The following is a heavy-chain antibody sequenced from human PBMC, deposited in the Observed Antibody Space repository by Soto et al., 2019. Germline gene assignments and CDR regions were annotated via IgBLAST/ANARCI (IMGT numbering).Heavy chain of an antibody. CDR2: IYYSGST. CDR1: GGSISSGGYY. V-gene: IGHV4-31*03. Sequence: SETLSLTCTVSGGSISSGGYYWSWIRQHPGKGLEWIGYIYYSGSTYYNPSLKSRVTISVDTSKNQFSLKLSTVTAADTAVYYCARGIAAAGNSWCDPWGQGTLVTVSS. D-gene: IGHD6-13*01. J-gene: IGHJ5*02. CDR3: ARGIAAAGNSWCDP.